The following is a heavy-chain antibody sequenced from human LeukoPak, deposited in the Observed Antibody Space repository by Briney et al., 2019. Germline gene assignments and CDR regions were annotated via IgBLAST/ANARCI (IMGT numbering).Heavy chain of an antibody. J-gene: IGHJ4*02. V-gene: IGHV3-48*03. D-gene: IGHD3-10*01. CDR1: GFTFSSYE. Sequence: PGGSLRLSCAASGFTFSSYEMNWVRQAPGKGLEWVSYISSSGSTIYYADSVKGRFTISRDNAKNSLYLQMNSLRAEDTAVYYCARELLWFGELGGFPFDYWGQGTLVTVSS. CDR3: ARELLWFGELGGFPFDY. CDR2: ISSSGSTI.